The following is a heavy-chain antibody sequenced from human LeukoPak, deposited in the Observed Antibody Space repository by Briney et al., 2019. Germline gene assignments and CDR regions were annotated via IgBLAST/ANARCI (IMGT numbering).Heavy chain of an antibody. J-gene: IGHJ3*02. CDR2: ISSSGTLI. V-gene: IGHV3-48*03. Sequence: GGSLRLSCVASGXTFSIYEMNWVRQAPGKGLEWLSYISSSGTLIYYADSVKGRFTISRDNAKNSLYLQTNSLRAEDTAVYYCARDPNSSVYYIYDAFDIWGQGTLVTVSS. CDR3: ARDPNSSVYYIYDAFDI. D-gene: IGHD3-22*01. CDR1: GXTFSIYE.